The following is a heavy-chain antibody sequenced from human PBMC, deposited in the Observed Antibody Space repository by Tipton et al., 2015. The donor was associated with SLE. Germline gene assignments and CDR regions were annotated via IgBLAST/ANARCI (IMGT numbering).Heavy chain of an antibody. CDR2: MNPNSGNT. D-gene: IGHD1-1*01. CDR3: ARGRMGTLTDAFDI. J-gene: IGHJ3*02. V-gene: IGHV1-8*01. Sequence: QSGPEVKKPGASVRVSCEASGYTFVNYDINWVRQATGQGLEWMGWMNPNSGNTGYAQKLQGRVTITTNTSIGTSYMELTSLTSEDAAVYYCARGRMGTLTDAFDIWGQGTMVTVSS. CDR1: GYTFVNYD.